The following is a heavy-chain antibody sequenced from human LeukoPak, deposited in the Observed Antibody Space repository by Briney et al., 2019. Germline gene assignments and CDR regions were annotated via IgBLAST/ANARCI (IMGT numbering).Heavy chain of an antibody. V-gene: IGHV3-7*03. CDR3: ARGRFSFDY. J-gene: IGHJ4*02. CDR1: GFTFSSSK. CDR2: IKPDESEK. Sequence: QTRGSLRLSCAAPGFTFSSSKMTWVRHGPGEGLEWVANIKPDESEKYYLDSVKGRFTISRDNAKNTVYLQMNSLRAEDTAVYYCARGRFSFDYWGQGTLVTVSS.